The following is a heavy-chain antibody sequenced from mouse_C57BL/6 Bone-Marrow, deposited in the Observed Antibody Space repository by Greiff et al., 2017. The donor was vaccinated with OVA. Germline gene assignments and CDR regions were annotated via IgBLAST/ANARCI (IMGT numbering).Heavy chain of an antibody. V-gene: IGHV1-19*01. CDR2: INPYNGGT. J-gene: IGHJ3*01. CDR3: AREGDYDEWFAY. CDR1: GYTFTDYY. D-gene: IGHD2-4*01. Sequence: EVQLQQSGPVLVKPGASVKMSCKASGYTFTDYYMNWVKQSHGKSLEWIGVINPYNGGTSYNQKFKGKATLTVDKSSSTAYMELNSLTSEDSAVDYWAREGDYDEWFAYWGQGTLVTVSA.